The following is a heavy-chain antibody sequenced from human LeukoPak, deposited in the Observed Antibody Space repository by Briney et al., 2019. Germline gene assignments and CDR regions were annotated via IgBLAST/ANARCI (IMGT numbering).Heavy chain of an antibody. D-gene: IGHD3-3*02. CDR3: ARAFSRTACMDV. J-gene: IGHJ6*03. V-gene: IGHV1-18*01. CDR2: TSAYNGNT. Sequence: ASVKVSCKASGYTFTSYGISWVRQAPGQRLEWMGWTSAYNGNTKYAQNLQGRVTMTTDTSTSTAYMELRSLRSDDTAVYYCARAFSRTACMDVWGKGTTVTVSS. CDR1: GYTFTSYG.